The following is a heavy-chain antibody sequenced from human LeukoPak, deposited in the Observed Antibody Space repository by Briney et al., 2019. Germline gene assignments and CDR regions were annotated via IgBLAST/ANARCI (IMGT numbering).Heavy chain of an antibody. CDR1: GGTFSSYA. CDR2: IIPIFGTA. Sequence: ASVKVSCEASGGTFSSYAISWVRQAPGQGLEWMGGIIPIFGTANYAQKSQGRVTITTDESTSTAYMELSSLRSEDTAVYYCARVSGSYYFDYWGQGTLVTVSS. D-gene: IGHD1-26*01. V-gene: IGHV1-69*05. CDR3: ARVSGSYYFDY. J-gene: IGHJ4*02.